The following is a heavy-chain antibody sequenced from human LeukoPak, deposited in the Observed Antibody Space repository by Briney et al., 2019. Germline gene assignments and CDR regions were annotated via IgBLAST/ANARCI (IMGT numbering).Heavy chain of an antibody. CDR2: IYYSGST. Sequence: SETLSLTCTVSGGSISSSSYYWGWIRQPPGKGLEWIGSIYYSGSTYYNPSLKSRVTISVDTSKNQFSLKLSSVTAADTAVYYCAREGGCSSTSCYWREYYFDYWGQGTLVTVSS. CDR1: GGSISSSSYY. J-gene: IGHJ4*02. CDR3: AREGGCSSTSCYWREYYFDY. V-gene: IGHV4-39*07. D-gene: IGHD2-2*01.